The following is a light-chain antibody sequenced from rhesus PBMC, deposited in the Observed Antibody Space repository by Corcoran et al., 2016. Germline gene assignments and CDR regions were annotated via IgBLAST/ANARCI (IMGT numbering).Light chain of an antibody. CDR2: AAS. CDR3: QQGYNIPRT. V-gene: IGKV1-18*01. CDR1: QDISSW. J-gene: IGKJ1*01. Sequence: DIQMTQSPSSLSASVGDKVTITCRASQDISSWLAWYQQKPGKVPKRLIYAASSLQSGVPSRFSGSGSGTYYTLTISSLQPEDFAIYYCQQGYNIPRTFGQGTKVEIK.